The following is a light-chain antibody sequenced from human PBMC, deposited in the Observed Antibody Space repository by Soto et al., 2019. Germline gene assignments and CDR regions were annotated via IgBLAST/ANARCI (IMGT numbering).Light chain of an antibody. J-gene: IGKJ4*01. Sequence: IQLTQSPSSLSASVGDRVTIACRASQGISSYLAWYQQKPGKAPKLLIDAASTLQSGVPSRFSGSGSGTDFTLTISSLQPEDFATYVCQQRNSYPRTFGGGTKVESK. CDR2: AAS. V-gene: IGKV1-9*01. CDR1: QGISSY. CDR3: QQRNSYPRT.